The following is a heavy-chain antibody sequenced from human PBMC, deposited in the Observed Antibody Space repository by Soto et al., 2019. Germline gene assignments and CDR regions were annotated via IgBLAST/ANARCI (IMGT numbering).Heavy chain of an antibody. V-gene: IGHV4-59*01. J-gene: IGHJ6*02. D-gene: IGHD3-22*01. Sequence: SETLSLTCTVSGGSISSYYWSWIRQPPGKGLEWIGYIYYSRSTNYNPSLKSRVTISVDTSKNQFSLKLSSVTAADTAVYYCARDWRSGGYYLGYYYYGMDVWGQGTTVTISS. CDR3: ARDWRSGGYYLGYYYYGMDV. CDR1: GGSISSYY. CDR2: IYYSRST.